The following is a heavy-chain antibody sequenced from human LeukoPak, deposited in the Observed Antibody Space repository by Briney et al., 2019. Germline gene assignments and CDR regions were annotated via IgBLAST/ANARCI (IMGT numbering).Heavy chain of an antibody. CDR3: ARDLIQYYGVGSRLEDYYYGMDV. CDR1: GFTVTSNY. J-gene: IGHJ6*02. V-gene: IGHV3-66*01. Sequence: GGSLRLSCAPSGFTVTSNYMSWVRQAPGKGLEWVSAIYTDDITYYAESVKGRFTISRDNSKNTLYLQMNSLRAEDMAVYYCARDLIQYYGVGSRLEDYYYGMDVWGQGTTVTVSS. CDR2: IYTDDIT. D-gene: IGHD3-10*01.